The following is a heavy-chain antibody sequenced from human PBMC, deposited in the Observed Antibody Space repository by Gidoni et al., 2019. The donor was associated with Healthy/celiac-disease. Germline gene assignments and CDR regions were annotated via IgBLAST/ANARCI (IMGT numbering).Heavy chain of an antibody. Sequence: QMQLVQSGSEVKKPGTSVKVSCKASGFTFTSSAVQWVRQARGQRLEWIGWIVVGSGNTNYAQKFQERVTITRDMSTSTAYMELSSLRSEDTAVYYCAALQGSGSYYNFDYYGMDVWGQGTTVTVSS. D-gene: IGHD3-10*01. J-gene: IGHJ6*02. CDR2: IVVGSGNT. V-gene: IGHV1-58*01. CDR1: GFTFTSSA. CDR3: AALQGSGSYYNFDYYGMDV.